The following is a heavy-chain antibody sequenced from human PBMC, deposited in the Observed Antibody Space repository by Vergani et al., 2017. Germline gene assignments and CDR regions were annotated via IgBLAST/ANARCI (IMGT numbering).Heavy chain of an antibody. V-gene: IGHV3-30*18. CDR3: AKDGRPPYDSSGPPLLD. J-gene: IGHJ4*02. Sequence: QVQLLQSGGGVVQPGRSLRLSCAASGFTFSTYAMHWVRQAPGKGLEWVAVISDDGRRKYYVDSVKGRFTISRDNSMNTLYLQMNSLRPEDTAVYYCAKDGRPPYDSSGPPLLDWGQGTLVTVSS. CDR1: GFTFSTYA. CDR2: ISDDGRRK. D-gene: IGHD3-22*01.